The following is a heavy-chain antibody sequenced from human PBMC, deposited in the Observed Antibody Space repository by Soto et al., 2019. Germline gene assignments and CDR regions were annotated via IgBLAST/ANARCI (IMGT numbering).Heavy chain of an antibody. CDR3: TRDPSPSITGTTIWFDP. CDR1: GFTFGDYA. V-gene: IGHV3-49*03. Sequence: GSLRLSCTASGFTFGDYAMSWFRQAPGKGLEWVGFIRSKAYGGTTEYAASVKGRFTISRDDSKSIAYLQMNSLKTEDTAVYYCTRDPSPSITGTTIWFDPWGQGTLVTVSS. D-gene: IGHD1-20*01. J-gene: IGHJ5*02. CDR2: IRSKAYGGTT.